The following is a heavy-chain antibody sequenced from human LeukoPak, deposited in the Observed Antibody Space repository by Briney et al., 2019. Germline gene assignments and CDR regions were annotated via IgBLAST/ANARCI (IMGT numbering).Heavy chain of an antibody. CDR1: GGTFSSYA. CDR3: ARLSNPYYYDSSGSFDY. V-gene: IGHV1-69*13. J-gene: IGHJ4*02. Sequence: ASVKVSCKASGGTFSSYASSWVRQAPGQGLEWMGGIIPIFGTANYAQKFQGRVTITADESTSTAYMELSSLRSEDTAVYYCARLSNPYYYDSSGSFDYWGQGTLVTVSS. CDR2: IIPIFGTA. D-gene: IGHD3-22*01.